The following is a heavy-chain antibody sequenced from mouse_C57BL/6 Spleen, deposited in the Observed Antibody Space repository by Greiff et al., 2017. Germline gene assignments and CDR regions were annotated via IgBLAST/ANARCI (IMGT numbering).Heavy chain of an antibody. CDR3: ARDHSSSSYHFDY. Sequence: VQLQQPGAELVRPGSSVKLSCKASGYTFTSYWMHWVKQRPIQGLEWIGNIDPSDSETHYNQKFKDKATLTVDKSSSTAYLQLSSLTSEDSAVYYCARDHSSSSYHFDYWGQGTTRTVSS. CDR1: GYTFTSYW. V-gene: IGHV1-52*01. CDR2: IDPSDSET. D-gene: IGHD1-1*01. J-gene: IGHJ2*01.